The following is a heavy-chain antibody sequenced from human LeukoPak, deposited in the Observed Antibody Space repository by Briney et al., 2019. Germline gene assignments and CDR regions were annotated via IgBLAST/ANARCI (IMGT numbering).Heavy chain of an antibody. V-gene: IGHV3-23*01. J-gene: IGHJ4*02. Sequence: GGSLRLSCAASGFTFSSYAMRWVRQAPGKGLEWVSSVSGSGGSTYYADSVKGRFTISRDNSKNTLYLQMNSLRAEDTAVYYCAKPRAVGVNAFFDYWGQGTLVTVST. CDR3: AKPRAVGVNAFFDY. CDR2: VSGSGGST. CDR1: GFTFSSYA.